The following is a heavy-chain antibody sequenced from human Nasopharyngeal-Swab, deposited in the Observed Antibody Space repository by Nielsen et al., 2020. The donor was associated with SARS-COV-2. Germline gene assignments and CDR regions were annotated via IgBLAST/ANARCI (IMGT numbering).Heavy chain of an antibody. V-gene: IGHV4-59*01. CDR1: GGSISSYY. CDR3: ARWSFWYDSSGYPAEGDAFDI. CDR2: IYYSGST. D-gene: IGHD3-22*01. Sequence: SETLSLTCTVSGGSISSYYWSWIRQPPGKGLEWIGYIYYSGSTNYNPSLKSRVTISVDTSKNQFSLKLSSVTAADTAVYYCARWSFWYDSSGYPAEGDAFDIWGQGTMVTVSS. J-gene: IGHJ3*02.